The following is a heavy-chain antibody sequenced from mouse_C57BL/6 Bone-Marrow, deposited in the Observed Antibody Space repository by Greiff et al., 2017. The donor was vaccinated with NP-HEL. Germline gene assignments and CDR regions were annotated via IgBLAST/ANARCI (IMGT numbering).Heavy chain of an antibody. CDR2: IWRGGSI. Sequence: VQLKQSGPGLVQPSQSLSITCTVSGFSLTSYGVYWGRQSPGTGLEWLGVIWRGGSIDYNAAFMSSLITTKDNSSSQVFFKMNSLQADDTAIYYSAKGSGYPSRWGQGTLVTVSA. J-gene: IGHJ3*01. CDR1: GFSLTSYG. D-gene: IGHD2-2*01. CDR3: AKGSGYPSR. V-gene: IGHV2-5*01.